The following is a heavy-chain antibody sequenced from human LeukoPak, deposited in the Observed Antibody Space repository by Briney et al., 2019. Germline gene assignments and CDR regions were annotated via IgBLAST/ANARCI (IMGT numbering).Heavy chain of an antibody. CDR1: GGSISSYY. J-gene: IGHJ5*02. Sequence: SETLSLTCTVSGGSISSYYWSWIRQPAGKGLEWIGRIYTSRSTHYNPSLKNRVTMSVDTSKNQFSLKLSSVTAADTAVYYCAREDGYYYDSSGYSNWFDPWGQGTLVTVSS. CDR3: AREDGYYYDSSGYSNWFDP. CDR2: IYTSRST. V-gene: IGHV4-4*07. D-gene: IGHD3-22*01.